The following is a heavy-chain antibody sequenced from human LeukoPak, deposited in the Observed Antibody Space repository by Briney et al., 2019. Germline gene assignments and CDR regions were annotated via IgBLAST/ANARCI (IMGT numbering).Heavy chain of an antibody. V-gene: IGHV3-9*01. D-gene: IGHD1-26*01. CDR2: ISWNGNSI. CDR3: ATKSGNYYNY. J-gene: IGHJ4*02. CDR1: GFSFDDYA. Sequence: GGSLRLSCAASGFSFDDYAMHWVRQAPGKGLEWVSAISWNGNSIVYADSVKGRFTIARDNAKNSLYLQMNSLRTEDTAVYYCATKSGNYYNYWGRGSLVTVSS.